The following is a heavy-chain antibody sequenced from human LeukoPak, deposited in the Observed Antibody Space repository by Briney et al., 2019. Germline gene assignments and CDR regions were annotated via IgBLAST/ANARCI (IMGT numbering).Heavy chain of an antibody. CDR2: MYHTGDT. CDR1: GDSISSYY. V-gene: IGHV4-59*08. J-gene: IGHJ4*02. Sequence: SETLSLTCTVSGDSISSYYWSWIRQPPGKGLEWIAYMYHTGDTNYNPSLKSRVTMSVDTSKNQFSLEVTSVTAADTAVYYCARRGVGGSFDYWGQGTLVTVSS. CDR3: ARRGVGGSFDY. D-gene: IGHD1-26*01.